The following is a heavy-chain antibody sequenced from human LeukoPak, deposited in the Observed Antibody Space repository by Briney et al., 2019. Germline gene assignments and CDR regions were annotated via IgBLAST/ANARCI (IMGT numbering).Heavy chain of an antibody. J-gene: IGHJ4*02. CDR1: GFTFSSYE. Sequence: GGSLRLSCAASGFTFSSYEMNWVRQAPGKGLEWVSVISGSGGSTYYADSVKGRFTISRDNAKNSLYLQMNSLRAEDTAVYYCARDTRYFDYWGQGNMVTVSS. CDR3: ARDTRYFDY. V-gene: IGHV3-48*03. CDR2: ISGSGGST.